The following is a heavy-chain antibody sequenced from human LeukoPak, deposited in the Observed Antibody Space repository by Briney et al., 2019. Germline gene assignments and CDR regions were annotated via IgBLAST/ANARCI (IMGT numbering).Heavy chain of an antibody. CDR1: GFTVSSNY. CDR3: AKSLEYGDYEDY. CDR2: IYSGGST. V-gene: IGHV3-53*01. Sequence: GGSLRLSCAASGFTVSSNYMSWVRQAPGKGLEWVSVIYSGGSTYYADSVKGRFTISRDNSKNTLYPQMNSLRAEDTAVYYCAKSLEYGDYEDYWGQGTLVTVS. J-gene: IGHJ4*02. D-gene: IGHD4-17*01.